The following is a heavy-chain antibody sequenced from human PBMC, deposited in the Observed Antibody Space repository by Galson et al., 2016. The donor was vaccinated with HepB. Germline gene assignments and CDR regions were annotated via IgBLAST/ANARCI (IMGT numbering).Heavy chain of an antibody. D-gene: IGHD6-13*01. V-gene: IGHV3-30*04. CDR1: EVTFSSYV. CDR2: ISHEGSNK. J-gene: IGHJ4*02. CDR3: AQEVEQHLPQGD. Sequence: SLRLSCAASEVTFSSYVMHWVRQAPGKGLEWVAAISHEGSNKYYADSVKGRFTVSRDNSKNTFFLEMNSLRIEDTAVYYCAQEVEQHLPQGDWGQGPLVSVAP.